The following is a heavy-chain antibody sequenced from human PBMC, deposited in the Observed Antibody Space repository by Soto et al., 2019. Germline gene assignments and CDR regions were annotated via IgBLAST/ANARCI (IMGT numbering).Heavy chain of an antibody. V-gene: IGHV3-30-3*01. Sequence: QVQLVESGGGVVQPGRSLTIFCTASGFTFKHNAMHWIRQAPDKGLEWVADISYDGSTKNYADSVKGRFTISRDNSKNTLSLQMSALKGEDTATYYCAREGIAESGPNYYDFWGQGTLVAVSS. CDR1: GFTFKHNA. CDR2: ISYDGSTK. J-gene: IGHJ4*02. CDR3: AREGIAESGPNYYDF. D-gene: IGHD6-13*01.